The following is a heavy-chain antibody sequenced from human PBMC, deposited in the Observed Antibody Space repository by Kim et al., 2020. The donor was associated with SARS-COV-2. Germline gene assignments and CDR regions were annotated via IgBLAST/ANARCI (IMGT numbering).Heavy chain of an antibody. Sequence: GGSLRLSCAASGFTFSSYAMSWVRQAPGKGLEWVSAISGSGGSTYYADSVKGRFTISRDNSKNTLYLQMNSLRAEDTAVYYCAKDSRLEWGGDEYFQHWGQGTLVTVSS. CDR1: GFTFSSYA. D-gene: IGHD6-25*01. J-gene: IGHJ1*01. V-gene: IGHV3-23*01. CDR2: ISGSGGST. CDR3: AKDSRLEWGGDEYFQH.